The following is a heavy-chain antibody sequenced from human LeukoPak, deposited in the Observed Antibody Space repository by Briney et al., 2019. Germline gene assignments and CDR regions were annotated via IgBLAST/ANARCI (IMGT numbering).Heavy chain of an antibody. Sequence: PGGSLRLSCAASGFTFSSYSMNWVRQAPGEGLEWVSSISSSSSYIYYADSVKGRFTISRDNAKNSLYLQMNSLRAEDTAVYYCARDSGFGELLYSYFDYWGQGTLVTVSS. CDR2: ISSSSSYI. D-gene: IGHD3-10*01. CDR1: GFTFSSYS. J-gene: IGHJ4*02. CDR3: ARDSGFGELLYSYFDY. V-gene: IGHV3-21*01.